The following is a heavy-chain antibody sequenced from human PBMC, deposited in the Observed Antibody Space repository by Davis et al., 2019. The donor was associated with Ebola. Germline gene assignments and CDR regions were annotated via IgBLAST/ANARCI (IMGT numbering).Heavy chain of an antibody. CDR3: ARQRELTAFDI. J-gene: IGHJ3*02. CDR2: IYPGDSDT. CDR1: GYSFTSYW. V-gene: IGHV5-51*01. D-gene: IGHD1-1*01. Sequence: GESLKISCKGSGYSFTSYWIGWVRQMPGKGLEWMGIIYPGDSDTRYSPSFQGQVTISADKSITTAYLQWSSLKASDTAIYYCARQRELTAFDIWGQGTVVTVSS.